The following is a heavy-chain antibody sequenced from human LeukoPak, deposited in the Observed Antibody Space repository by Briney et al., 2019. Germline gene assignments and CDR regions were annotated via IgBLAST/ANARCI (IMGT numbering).Heavy chain of an antibody. D-gene: IGHD7-27*01. J-gene: IGHJ3*02. Sequence: SETLSLTCTVSGGSISSGNYYWTWIRQTAAKGLEWIGRIHTSGSTNYNPSLESRVAISIDMPKNQFSLNWNSVTAADTGVYYCVRDRAGDSFDIWGQGTMVTVSS. CDR1: GGSISSGNYY. V-gene: IGHV4-61*02. CDR3: VRDRAGDSFDI. CDR2: IHTSGST.